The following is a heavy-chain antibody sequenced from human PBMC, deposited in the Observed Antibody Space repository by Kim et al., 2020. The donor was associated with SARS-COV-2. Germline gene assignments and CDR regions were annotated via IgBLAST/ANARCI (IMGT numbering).Heavy chain of an antibody. CDR2: INCNGGST. Sequence: GGSLRLSCASSGFTFDDYGMSWVRQAPGKGLEWVSGINCNGGSTCYADSVKGRFTISRDNAKNSLYLQMNSLRAEDTALYHCARGCKNHYDMLTGYYSAWGQGTLVTVSS. D-gene: IGHD3-9*01. J-gene: IGHJ5*02. CDR3: ARGCKNHYDMLTGYYSA. CDR1: GFTFDDYG. V-gene: IGHV3-20*01.